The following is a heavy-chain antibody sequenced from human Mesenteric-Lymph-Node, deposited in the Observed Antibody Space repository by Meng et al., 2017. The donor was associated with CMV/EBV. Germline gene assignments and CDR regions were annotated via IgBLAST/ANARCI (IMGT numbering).Heavy chain of an antibody. Sequence: GESLKISCAASGFTFSSYWMNWVRQAPGKGLEWISVFYISGRSTYYADSVKGRFTISRDNSKNMVYLQMNSLRVEDTAVYYCAKDRGGSDDAYDVWGQGATVTVSS. V-gene: IGHV3-23*03. CDR2: FYISGRST. D-gene: IGHD3-16*01. J-gene: IGHJ3*01. CDR3: AKDRGGSDDAYDV. CDR1: GFTFSSYW.